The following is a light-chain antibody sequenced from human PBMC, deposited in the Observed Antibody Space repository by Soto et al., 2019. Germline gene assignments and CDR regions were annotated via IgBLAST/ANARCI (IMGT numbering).Light chain of an antibody. CDR3: NSYAFINNRV. Sequence: QSALTQPASVSGSPGQSITISCTGTSSDVGSYNYVSWFQQHPGKAPKLMIYEVSKRPSGVPDRFYGSKSGNTASLTVSGLQAEYEADYYCNSYAFINNRVFVGGTKLTGL. CDR2: EVS. CDR1: SSDVGSYNY. V-gene: IGLV2-8*01. J-gene: IGLJ3*02.